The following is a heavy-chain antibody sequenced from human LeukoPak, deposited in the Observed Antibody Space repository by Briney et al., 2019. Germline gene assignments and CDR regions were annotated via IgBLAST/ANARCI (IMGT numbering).Heavy chain of an antibody. CDR3: ARALRGYCSGGSCPNDY. V-gene: IGHV1-2*06. J-gene: IGHJ4*01. CDR2: INPNSGGT. Sequence: GASVKVSCKASGYTFTGYYMHWVRQAPGQGLEWMGRINPNSGGTNCAQKFQGRVTMTRDTSISTAYMELSRLRSDDTAVYYCARALRGYCSGGSCPNDYWGQEPWSPSPQ. D-gene: IGHD2-15*01. CDR1: GYTFTGYY.